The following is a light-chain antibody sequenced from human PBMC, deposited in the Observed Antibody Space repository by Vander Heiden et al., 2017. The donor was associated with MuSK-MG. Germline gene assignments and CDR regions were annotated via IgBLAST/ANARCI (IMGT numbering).Light chain of an antibody. CDR1: SPNIGSNY. J-gene: IGLJ2*01. CDR3: AAWDDSLSGVV. CDR2: RNN. Sequence: QSGLTQPPSASGTPGQRVTISCSGSSPNIGSNYVYWYQQLPGTAPKLLIYRNNQRPSGVPDRFSGSKSGTSASLAISGLRSEDEADYYCAAWDDSLSGVVFGGGTKLTVL. V-gene: IGLV1-47*01.